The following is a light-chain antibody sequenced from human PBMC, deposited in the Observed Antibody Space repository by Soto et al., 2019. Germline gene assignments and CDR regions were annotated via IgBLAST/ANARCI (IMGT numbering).Light chain of an antibody. CDR1: QSITSSF. J-gene: IGKJ2*01. CDR3: QQYDKSPYT. CDR2: GAS. V-gene: IGKV3-20*01. Sequence: EIVLTQSPGILSLSPGERASLSCGASQSITSSFLAWYQQKPGQAPRLLIYGASSRATGIPDRFSGTGSETDFTLTINRLEPEDFAVYYCQQYDKSPYTFGRGTKLEIK.